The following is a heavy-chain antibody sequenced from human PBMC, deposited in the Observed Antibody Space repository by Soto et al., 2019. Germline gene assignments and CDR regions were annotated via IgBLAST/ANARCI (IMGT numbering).Heavy chain of an antibody. V-gene: IGHV3-30*18. D-gene: IGHD2-8*01. CDR3: AKLRDFVVLPAGILDY. Sequence: PGGSLRLSCAASGFTFSSYGMHCVRQAPGKGLEWVAVISYDGSNKYYADSVKGRFTISRDNSKNTLYLQMNSLRTEDTAMYYCAKLRDFVVLPAGILDYWGPGTLVTVTS. CDR2: ISYDGSNK. J-gene: IGHJ4*02. CDR1: GFTFSSYG.